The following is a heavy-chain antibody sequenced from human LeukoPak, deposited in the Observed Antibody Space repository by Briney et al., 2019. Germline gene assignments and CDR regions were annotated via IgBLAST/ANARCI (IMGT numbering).Heavy chain of an antibody. J-gene: IGHJ4*02. Sequence: SETLSLTCTVSGGSISSYYWSWIRQPPGKGLEWIGYIYYSGGTNYNPSLKSRVTISVDTSKNQFSLKLSSVTAADTAVYYCARDGGLGFDYWGQGTLVTVSS. CDR2: IYYSGGT. CDR3: ARDGGLGFDY. V-gene: IGHV4-59*01. CDR1: GGSISSYY. D-gene: IGHD3-16*01.